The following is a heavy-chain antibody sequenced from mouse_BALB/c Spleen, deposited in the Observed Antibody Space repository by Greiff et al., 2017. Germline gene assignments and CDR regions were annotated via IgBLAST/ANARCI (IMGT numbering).Heavy chain of an antibody. V-gene: IGHV3-6*02. J-gene: IGHJ1*01. CDR1: GYSFTSGYY. CDR3: ARETGYGYFDV. CDR2: ISYDGSN. Sequence: EVQLQESGPGLVKPSQSLSLTCSVTGYSFTSGYYWNWIRQLPGNKLEWMGYISYDGSNNYNPSLKNRFSITRDTSKNQFFLKLNSVTTEDTATYYCARETGYGYFDVWGAGTTVTVS.